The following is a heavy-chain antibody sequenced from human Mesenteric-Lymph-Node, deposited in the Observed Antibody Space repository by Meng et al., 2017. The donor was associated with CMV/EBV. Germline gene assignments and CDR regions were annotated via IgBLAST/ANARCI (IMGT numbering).Heavy chain of an antibody. V-gene: IGHV1-46*01. CDR3: ARAGAAKPLTTSYGMDV. Sequence: ASVKVSCKASAYTLSNNCVHWVRQAPGQGLEWMGIINPKDGDTRYEHNFQGRLTLTRDTSTSTVYMELSSLRSEDTAVYYCARAGAAKPLTTSYGMDVWGQGTTVTVSS. J-gene: IGHJ6*02. D-gene: IGHD4-11*01. CDR2: INPKDGDT. CDR1: AYTLSNNC.